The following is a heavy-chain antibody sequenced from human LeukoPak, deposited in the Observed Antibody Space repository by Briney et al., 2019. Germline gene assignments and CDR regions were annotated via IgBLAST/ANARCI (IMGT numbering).Heavy chain of an antibody. CDR3: ARGYSSTLGYYYMDV. D-gene: IGHD6-13*01. V-gene: IGHV1-18*01. CDR1: GYTFTSYG. Sequence: GASVKVSCKASGYTFTSYGISWVRQAPGQGLEWMGWISAHNGNTNYAQKLQGRVTMTTDTSTSTAYMELRSLRSDDTAVYYCARGYSSTLGYYYMDVWGKGTTVTVSS. CDR2: ISAHNGNT. J-gene: IGHJ6*03.